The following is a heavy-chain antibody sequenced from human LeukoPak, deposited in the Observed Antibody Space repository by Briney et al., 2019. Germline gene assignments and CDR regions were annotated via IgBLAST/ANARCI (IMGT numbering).Heavy chain of an antibody. J-gene: IGHJ4*02. Sequence: SETLSLTCAVYGGSFSGYYWSWIRQPPGKGLEWIGEINHSGSTNYNPSLKSRVTIPVETSKNQFSLKLSSVTAADTAVYYCARGRDHLGSYSRTNTEFDYWGQGTLVTVSS. CDR1: GGSFSGYY. D-gene: IGHD1-26*01. CDR2: INHSGST. V-gene: IGHV4-34*01. CDR3: ARGRDHLGSYSRTNTEFDY.